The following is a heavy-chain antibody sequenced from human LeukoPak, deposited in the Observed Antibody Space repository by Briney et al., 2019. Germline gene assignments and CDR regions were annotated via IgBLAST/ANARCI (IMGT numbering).Heavy chain of an antibody. V-gene: IGHV4-34*01. D-gene: IGHD1-7*01. CDR3: ARANLELRYDY. CDR1: GGSFSGYY. J-gene: IGHJ4*02. Sequence: PSETLSLTCAVYGGSFSGYYWSWIRQPPGKGLEWIGEINHSGSTNYNPSLKSRVTISVDTSKNQFSLKLSSVTAAVTAVYYCARANLELRYDYWGQGTLVTVSS. CDR2: INHSGST.